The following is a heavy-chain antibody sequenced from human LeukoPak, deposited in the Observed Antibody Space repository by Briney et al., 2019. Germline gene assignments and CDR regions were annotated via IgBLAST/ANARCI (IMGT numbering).Heavy chain of an antibody. CDR2: ISAYNGNT. CDR3: ASNYDILTGYTGIDY. Sequence: ASVKVSCKASGYTFTSYSISWVRQAPGQGLEWMGWISAYNGNTNYAQKLQGRVTMTTDTSTSTAYMELRSLRSDDTAVYYCASNYDILTGYTGIDYWGQGTLVTVSS. CDR1: GYTFTSYS. J-gene: IGHJ4*02. V-gene: IGHV1-18*01. D-gene: IGHD3-9*01.